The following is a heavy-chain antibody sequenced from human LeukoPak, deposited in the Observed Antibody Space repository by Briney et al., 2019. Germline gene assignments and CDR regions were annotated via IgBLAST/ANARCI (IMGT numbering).Heavy chain of an antibody. CDR1: GGSISGSSYY. Sequence: PSETLSLTCTVSGGSISGSSYYWGWIRQPPGKGLEWIGSIYYTGSTYYNPSLKSRVTISVDTSKNQFSLKLSSVTAADTAVYYCARSLGYCSCGSCYFDYWGQGTLVTVSS. CDR2: IYYTGST. D-gene: IGHD2-15*01. V-gene: IGHV4-39*07. CDR3: ARSLGYCSCGSCYFDY. J-gene: IGHJ4*02.